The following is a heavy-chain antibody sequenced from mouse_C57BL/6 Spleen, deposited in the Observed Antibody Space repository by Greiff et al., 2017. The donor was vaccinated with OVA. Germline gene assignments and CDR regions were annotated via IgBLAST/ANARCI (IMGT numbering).Heavy chain of an antibody. CDR1: GYTFTDYY. CDR3: APYYGSPYYFDY. Sequence: VQLQQSGPELVKPGASVKISCKASGYTFTDYYMNWVKQSHGKSLEWIGDINPNNGGTSYNQKFKGKATLTVDKSSSTAYMELRSLTSEDSAVYYCAPYYGSPYYFDYWGQGTTLTVSS. V-gene: IGHV1-26*01. D-gene: IGHD1-1*01. J-gene: IGHJ2*01. CDR2: INPNNGGT.